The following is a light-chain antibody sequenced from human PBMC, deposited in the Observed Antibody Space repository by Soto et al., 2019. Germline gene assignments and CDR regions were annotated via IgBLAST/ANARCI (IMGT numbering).Light chain of an antibody. CDR3: QQYGNSRV. CDR1: QSVTDNY. Sequence: DSVLTQSPGTLSSSPGERATLFCRASQSVTDNYLAWYQHKPGQPPRLLIYAASSRATGITDRFSGSGSGTDFTLTISRLEPQDFAVYYCQQYGNSRVFGPGTKVDI. J-gene: IGKJ3*01. V-gene: IGKV3-20*01. CDR2: AAS.